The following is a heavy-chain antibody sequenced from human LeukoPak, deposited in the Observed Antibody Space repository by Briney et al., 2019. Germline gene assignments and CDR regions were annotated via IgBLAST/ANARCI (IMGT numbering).Heavy chain of an antibody. D-gene: IGHD1-20*01. J-gene: IGHJ4*02. CDR3: ARDNWNFDY. Sequence: GGSLRLSCAASGFTFSSYAMHWVRQAPGKGLEWVAVISYDGSNKYYADSVKGRFTISRDNSKNTLYLQMNSLRAEGTAMYYCARDNWNFDYWGQGTLVTVSS. V-gene: IGHV3-30-3*01. CDR2: ISYDGSNK. CDR1: GFTFSSYA.